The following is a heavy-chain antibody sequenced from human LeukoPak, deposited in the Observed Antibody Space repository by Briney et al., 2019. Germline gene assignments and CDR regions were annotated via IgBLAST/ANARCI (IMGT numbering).Heavy chain of an antibody. J-gene: IGHJ4*02. D-gene: IGHD5-18*01. CDR1: GNTFTSYY. CDR2: INPSGGST. Sequence: WASVKVSCKASGNTFTSYYMHWVRQAPGQGLEWMGIINPSGGSTSYAQKFQGRVTMTRDTSTSTVYMELSSLRSEDTAVYYCARGRGHSYPDPESGAGFDYWGQGTLVTVSS. V-gene: IGHV1-46*01. CDR3: ARGRGHSYPDPESGAGFDY.